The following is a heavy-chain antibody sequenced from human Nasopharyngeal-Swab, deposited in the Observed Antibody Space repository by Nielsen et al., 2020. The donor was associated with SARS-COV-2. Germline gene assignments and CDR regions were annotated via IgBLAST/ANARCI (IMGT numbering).Heavy chain of an antibody. CDR2: LTGSGDST. J-gene: IGHJ4*02. CDR3: ASRSLLSGGAFDY. CDR1: GFTFSSYA. V-gene: IGHV3-23*01. D-gene: IGHD2-21*01. Sequence: GESLKISCAASGFTFSSYAMSWVRQAPGKGLEWVSGLTGSGDSTYYTDSVKGRFTISRDNSKNTLYLQMNSLRADDTAVYYCASRSLLSGGAFDYWGQGTLVIVSS.